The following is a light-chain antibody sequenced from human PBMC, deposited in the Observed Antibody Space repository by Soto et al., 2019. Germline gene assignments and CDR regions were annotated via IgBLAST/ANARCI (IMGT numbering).Light chain of an antibody. J-gene: IGKJ4*01. Sequence: DIPMTQSPSTLSVSVGDRVTISCGASQNINSWLAWYQQKPGKAAKLLIYKASNLESGVPSRFSGSGSGTDFTLTISSLQPDDFATYHCQQYESFFPLTFGGGTKVEIK. CDR3: QQYESFFPLT. CDR1: QNINSW. V-gene: IGKV1-5*03. CDR2: KAS.